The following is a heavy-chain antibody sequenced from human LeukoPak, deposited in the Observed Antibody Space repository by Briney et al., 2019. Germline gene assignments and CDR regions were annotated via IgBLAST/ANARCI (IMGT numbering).Heavy chain of an antibody. CDR1: GGSFSDYY. D-gene: IGHD3-22*01. V-gene: IGHV4-34*01. Sequence: PSETLSLTCAVYGGSFSDYYWSWIRQSPGKGLEWIGEINHSGSTNYNPSLKSRVTLSVDTSKNQFSLKLISVTAADTAVYYCARDGLVGYYDSSGYYSHFDSWGQGALVTVSS. CDR3: ARDGLVGYYDSSGYYSHFDS. J-gene: IGHJ4*02. CDR2: INHSGST.